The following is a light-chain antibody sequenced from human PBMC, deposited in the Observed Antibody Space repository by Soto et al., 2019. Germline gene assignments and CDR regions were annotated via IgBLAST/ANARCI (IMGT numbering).Light chain of an antibody. J-gene: IGKJ5*01. V-gene: IGKV3-11*01. CDR2: DAS. CDR1: QSVSSY. Sequence: EIVLTQSPATLSLSPGERATLSCRASQSVSSYLAWYQQKPGQAPRLLIYDASNRATGIPARFSGSGSGTDFTLTISSLEPEVFAVYYCQQRSNWPPITFGQGRRLEIK. CDR3: QQRSNWPPIT.